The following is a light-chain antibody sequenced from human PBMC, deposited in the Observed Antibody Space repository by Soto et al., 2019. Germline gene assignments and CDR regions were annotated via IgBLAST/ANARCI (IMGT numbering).Light chain of an antibody. CDR1: QSVSSN. V-gene: IGKV3-15*01. Sequence: EIVMTQSPATLSVSPGERATLSCRASQSVSSNLAWYQQKPGQAPRLLIYGASTRGTGIPARFSGSGSGTEFTLTISSLQSEDFAVYYCQQYNNWPTTFGPGTKVDIK. CDR2: GAS. CDR3: QQYNNWPTT. J-gene: IGKJ3*01.